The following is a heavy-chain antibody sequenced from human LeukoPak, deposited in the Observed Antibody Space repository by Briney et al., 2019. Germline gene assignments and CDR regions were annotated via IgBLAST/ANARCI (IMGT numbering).Heavy chain of an antibody. CDR3: AKDGGSPNWYFDL. J-gene: IGHJ2*01. D-gene: IGHD2-15*01. Sequence: GGSLRLSCAASGFTFSNYGMHWVRQAPGKGLEWVAFIRYDGSNKYYADSVKGRFTISRDNSKNTLYLQMNSLRPEDTAVYCCAKDGGSPNWYFDLWGRGTLVTVSS. CDR2: IRYDGSNK. V-gene: IGHV3-30*02. CDR1: GFTFSNYG.